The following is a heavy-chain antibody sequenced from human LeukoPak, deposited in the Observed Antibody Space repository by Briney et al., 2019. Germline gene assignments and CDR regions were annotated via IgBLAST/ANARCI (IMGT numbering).Heavy chain of an antibody. J-gene: IGHJ4*02. V-gene: IGHV1-2*02. D-gene: IGHD4/OR15-4a*01. CDR2: INPNSGGT. CDR1: GYTFTGYY. Sequence: EASVKVSCKASGYTFTGYYMHWVRQAPGQGLEWMGWINPNSGGTIYAPDFQGRVTMTRDTSISTAYMELNRLRSDDTAVYHCARSSYGATADYWGQGTLVTVSS. CDR3: ARSSYGATADY.